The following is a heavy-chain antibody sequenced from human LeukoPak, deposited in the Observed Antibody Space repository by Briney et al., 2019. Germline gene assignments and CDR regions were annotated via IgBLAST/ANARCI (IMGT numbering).Heavy chain of an antibody. Sequence: GASVKVSCKASGYTFTSYGISWVRQAPGQGLEWMGWISAYNGNTNYAQKLQGRVTMTTDTSTSTVYMELSSLRSEDTAVYYCARGYKDYSNLNWFDPWGQGTLVTVSS. CDR1: GYTFTSYG. D-gene: IGHD4-11*01. J-gene: IGHJ5*02. V-gene: IGHV1-18*01. CDR2: ISAYNGNT. CDR3: ARGYKDYSNLNWFDP.